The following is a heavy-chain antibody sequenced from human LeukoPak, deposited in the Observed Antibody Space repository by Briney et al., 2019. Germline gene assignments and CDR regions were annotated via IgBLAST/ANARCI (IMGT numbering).Heavy chain of an antibody. J-gene: IGHJ4*02. CDR3: ARGGASKATFDY. V-gene: IGHV4-34*01. CDR1: GGSFSGYY. D-gene: IGHD1-26*01. Sequence: SETLSLTWAVDGGSFSGYYWRWVRQPQGKGRGWIGEINESGSTNYNPSLKSRVTISVDTSKPQFSLKLSSVTAADTAVYYCARGGASKATFDYWGQGTLVTVSS. CDR2: INESGST.